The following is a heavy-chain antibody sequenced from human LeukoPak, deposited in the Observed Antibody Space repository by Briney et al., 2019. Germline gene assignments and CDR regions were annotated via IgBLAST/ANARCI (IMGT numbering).Heavy chain of an antibody. V-gene: IGHV3-30*02. Sequence: GGSLRLSCAASGFIFSSYGMHWVRQAPGKGLEWVAFIRYDGSDKYYADSVKGRFTISRDNSKNTLYLQMNSPRVEDTAVYYCAKVVDNLDYWGQGTLVTVSS. CDR2: IRYDGSDK. D-gene: IGHD2-15*01. CDR1: GFIFSSYG. J-gene: IGHJ4*02. CDR3: AKVVDNLDY.